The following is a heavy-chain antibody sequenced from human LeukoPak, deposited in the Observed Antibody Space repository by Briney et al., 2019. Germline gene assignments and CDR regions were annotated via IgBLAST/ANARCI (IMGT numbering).Heavy chain of an antibody. CDR2: INHSGST. D-gene: IGHD1-26*01. Sequence: SETLSLTCAVYGGSFSGYYWSWIRQPPGKGLEWIGEINHSGSTNYNPSLKSRVTISVDTSKNQFSLKLSSVTAADTAVYYCARGPRLVGATDYYYYGMDVWGQGTTVTVSS. V-gene: IGHV4-34*01. J-gene: IGHJ6*02. CDR1: GGSFSGYY. CDR3: ARGPRLVGATDYYYYGMDV.